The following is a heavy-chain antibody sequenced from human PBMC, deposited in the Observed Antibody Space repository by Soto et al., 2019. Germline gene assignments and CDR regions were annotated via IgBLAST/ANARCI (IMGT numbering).Heavy chain of an antibody. V-gene: IGHV1-46*01. CDR1: GYTFTSYY. CDR3: ARGPFTIFGVVPSHYDY. D-gene: IGHD3-3*01. Sequence: QVQLVQSGAEVKKPGASVKVSCKASGYTFTSYYMHWVRQAPGQGLEWMGIINPSGGSTSYAQKFQGRVTMTRDTSTSTVYMELSSLRSEDTAVYYCARGPFTIFGVVPSHYDYWGQGTLVTVSS. CDR2: INPSGGST. J-gene: IGHJ4*02.